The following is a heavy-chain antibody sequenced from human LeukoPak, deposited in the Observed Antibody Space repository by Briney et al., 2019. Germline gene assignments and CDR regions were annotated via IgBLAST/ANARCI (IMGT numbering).Heavy chain of an antibody. CDR2: IYHSGST. V-gene: IGHV4-59*08. D-gene: IGHD5-12*01. CDR3: ARREWLSLAFDI. J-gene: IGHJ3*02. Sequence: PSETLSLTCTVSGGSISSFYWSWIRQPPGEGGEWIGYIYHSGSTNYNPSLKSRVTISVNTSKNQFSLKLSSVTAADTAVYYCARREWLSLAFDIWGQGTMVTVSS. CDR1: GGSISSFY.